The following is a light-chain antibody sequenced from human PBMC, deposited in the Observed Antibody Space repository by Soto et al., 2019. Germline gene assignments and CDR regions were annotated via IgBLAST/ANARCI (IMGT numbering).Light chain of an antibody. J-gene: IGKJ4*01. CDR1: QDINNY. V-gene: IGKV1-17*03. CDR2: AAS. Sequence: DIQMTHSPSAMSASVGDRVTITCRASQDINNYLVWFQQKPGTVPKRLIYAASSLQSVVPSRFSGSRSGTAFTLTIGGPQPEDFATYSCLPHNRYPLTLGGGNKVAIK. CDR3: LPHNRYPLT.